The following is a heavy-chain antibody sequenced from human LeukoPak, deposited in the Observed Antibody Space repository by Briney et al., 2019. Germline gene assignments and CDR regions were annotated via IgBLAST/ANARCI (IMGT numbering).Heavy chain of an antibody. CDR1: GGSFSGYH. CDR2: INDRGHT. CDR3: ARDPTTMVTTPYYFDF. Sequence: SETLSLTCAVHGGSFSGYHWNWIRQFPGKGLEWIGEINDRGHTNYNPSLESRVTISVDTSKKQFSLKLSSVAAADTAVYYCARDPTTMVTTPYYFDFWGQGTLVTVSS. D-gene: IGHD4-23*01. V-gene: IGHV4-34*01. J-gene: IGHJ4*02.